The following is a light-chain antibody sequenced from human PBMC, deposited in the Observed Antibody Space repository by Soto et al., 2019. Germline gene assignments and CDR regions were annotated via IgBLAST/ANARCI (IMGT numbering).Light chain of an antibody. CDR1: SSNIGAGSD. V-gene: IGLV1-40*01. Sequence: QSVLTQPPSVSGAPGQRVTISCTGSSSNIGAGSDLHWYQQLPGTAPKLLIYGNSNRPSGVPDRFSGSKSGTSASLAITGLQAEDEADYYCQSYDSSLSTYVFGTGTKVT. CDR3: QSYDSSLSTYV. J-gene: IGLJ1*01. CDR2: GNS.